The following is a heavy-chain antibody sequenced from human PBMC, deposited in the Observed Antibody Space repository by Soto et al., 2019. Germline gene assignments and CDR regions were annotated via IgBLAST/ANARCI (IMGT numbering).Heavy chain of an antibody. CDR3: ARNAIAIATYYFDY. Sequence: QLQLQESGPGLVKPSETLSLTCTVSGGSISSSSYYWGWIRQPPGKGLEWIGSIYYSGSTYYNPSLKSRVTISVDTAKKQFSLKLSSVTAADTAVYYCARNAIAIATYYFDYWGQGTLVTVSS. V-gene: IGHV4-39*01. D-gene: IGHD6-13*01. CDR2: IYYSGST. CDR1: GGSISSSSYY. J-gene: IGHJ4*02.